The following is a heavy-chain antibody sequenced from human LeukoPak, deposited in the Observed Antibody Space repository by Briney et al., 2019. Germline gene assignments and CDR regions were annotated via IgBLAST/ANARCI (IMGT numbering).Heavy chain of an antibody. J-gene: IGHJ4*02. D-gene: IGHD2/OR15-2a*01. CDR2: ISGLGGTT. CDR1: EFSFSSYA. V-gene: IGHV3-23*01. Sequence: PGGSLRLSCAASEFSFSSYAMSWVRQAPGKGLEWVSVISGLGGTTYYADSVKGRFTISRDNSRNTLFLQMNSLRADDTALYYCAKGFKYSLLFLIGDWGQGTLVTVSS. CDR3: AKGFKYSLLFLIGD.